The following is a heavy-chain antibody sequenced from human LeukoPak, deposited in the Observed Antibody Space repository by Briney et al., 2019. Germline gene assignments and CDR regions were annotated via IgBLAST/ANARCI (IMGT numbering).Heavy chain of an antibody. CDR1: GFTFGSHW. CDR3: ARSPQPLLQWVLDDHHYTDV. Sequence: PGGSLRLSCAASGFTFGSHWMHWVRQVPGKGPVWVSGINIDGSDTKYGDSVKGRFTISRDNAKNTLYLQMNSLTSEDTAVYFCARSPQPLLQWVLDDHHYTDVWGNGTRVTVSS. D-gene: IGHD3-3*01. J-gene: IGHJ6*03. V-gene: IGHV3-74*01. CDR2: INIDGSDT.